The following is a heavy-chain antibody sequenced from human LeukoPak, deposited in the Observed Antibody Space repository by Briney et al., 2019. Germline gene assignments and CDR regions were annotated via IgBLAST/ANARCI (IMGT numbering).Heavy chain of an antibody. V-gene: IGHV3-23*01. J-gene: IGHJ4*02. CDR1: GFTFSSYA. Sequence: GGSLRLSCAASGFTFSSYAMSWVRQAPGKGLEWVSAISGSGGSTYYADSVKGRFTISRDNSKSTLYLQMNSLRAEDTAVYYCAKDSMIVVVITPTFFDYWGQGTLVTVSS. CDR2: ISGSGGST. D-gene: IGHD3-22*01. CDR3: AKDSMIVVVITPTFFDY.